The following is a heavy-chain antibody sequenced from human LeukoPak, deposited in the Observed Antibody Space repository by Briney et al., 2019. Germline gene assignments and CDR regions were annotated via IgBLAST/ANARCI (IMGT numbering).Heavy chain of an antibody. Sequence: GATVKISCKASGHTFTDYYMHWVQQAPGKGLEWMGRVDPEDGETIYAEKFQGRVTITADKSTDTAYMELSSLRSEDTAVYYCATLRQYYDFWSGYSFFDYWGQGTLVTVSS. V-gene: IGHV1-69-2*01. CDR2: VDPEDGET. CDR1: GHTFTDYY. D-gene: IGHD3-3*01. CDR3: ATLRQYYDFWSGYSFFDY. J-gene: IGHJ4*02.